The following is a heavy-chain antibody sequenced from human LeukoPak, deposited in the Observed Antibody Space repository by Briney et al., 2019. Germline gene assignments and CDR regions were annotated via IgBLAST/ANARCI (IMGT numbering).Heavy chain of an antibody. CDR3: ARGRGTRADSSPDY. V-gene: IGHV1-2*02. Sequence: ASVKVSCKASGYTFTGYYMHWVRQAPGQGLEWMGWINPNSGGTNYAQKFQGRVTMTRDTSISTAYMELSRLRSDDTAVYYCARGRGTRADSSPDYWGQGSLVTVSS. D-gene: IGHD3-22*01. J-gene: IGHJ4*02. CDR1: GYTFTGYY. CDR2: INPNSGGT.